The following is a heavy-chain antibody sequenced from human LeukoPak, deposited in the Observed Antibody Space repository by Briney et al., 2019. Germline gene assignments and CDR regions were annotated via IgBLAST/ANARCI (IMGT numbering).Heavy chain of an antibody. Sequence: QPGGSLRLSCAASGFTFSSYWMHWVRQAPGKGLVWVSRINSDGSSTSYADSVKGRFTISRDNAKNTLYLQMNSLRAEDTAVYYCARGDDYYDGSGYYGAMNYWGQGTLVTVSS. J-gene: IGHJ4*02. CDR3: ARGDDYYDGSGYYGAMNY. CDR1: GFTFSSYW. D-gene: IGHD3-22*01. CDR2: INSDGSST. V-gene: IGHV3-74*01.